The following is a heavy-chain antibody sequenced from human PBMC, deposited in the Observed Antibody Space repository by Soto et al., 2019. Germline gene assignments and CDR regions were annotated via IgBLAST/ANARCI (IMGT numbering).Heavy chain of an antibody. V-gene: IGHV4-39*01. J-gene: IGHJ4*02. CDR1: GGSICSSGFY. CDR2: IYDSGST. CDR3: ARPLADLTSRGWFY. Sequence: QLQLQESGPGLVKPSETLSLTCTVSGGSICSSGFYWGWIRQPPGKGLEWIGSIYDSGSTYYNPSLKSRVTASVDTAKNQFSLRPKFVTAADTAVYNCARPLADLTSRGWFYWAQGILVTVPS. D-gene: IGHD6-19*01.